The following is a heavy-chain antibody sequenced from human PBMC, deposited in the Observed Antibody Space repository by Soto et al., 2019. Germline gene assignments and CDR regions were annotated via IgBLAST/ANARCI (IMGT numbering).Heavy chain of an antibody. CDR1: GFTFSSYA. CDR2: ISYDGSNK. CDR3: ARGREIDY. J-gene: IGHJ4*02. V-gene: IGHV3-30-3*01. Sequence: QVQLVESGGGVVQPGRSLRLSCAASGFTFSSYAMHWVRQAPGKGLEWVAVISYDGSNKYYADSVKGRFTISRDNSKNPLYLQMNSLRAEDTAVYYCARGREIDYWGQGTLVTVSS.